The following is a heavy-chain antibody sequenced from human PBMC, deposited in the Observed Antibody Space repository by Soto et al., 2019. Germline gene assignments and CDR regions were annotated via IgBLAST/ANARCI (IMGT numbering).Heavy chain of an antibody. J-gene: IGHJ4*02. Sequence: ASVKVSCEASGDTFSSYGISWVRQAPGQGLEWMGWISAYNGNTNYAQKLQGRVTMTTDTSTSTAYMELRSLRSDDTAVYYCARVVVRGVTLYYFDYWGQGTLVTV. V-gene: IGHV1-18*01. CDR1: GDTFSSYG. CDR2: ISAYNGNT. D-gene: IGHD3-10*01. CDR3: ARVVVRGVTLYYFDY.